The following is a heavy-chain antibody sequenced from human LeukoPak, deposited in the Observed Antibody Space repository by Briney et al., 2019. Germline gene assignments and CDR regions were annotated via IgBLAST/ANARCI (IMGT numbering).Heavy chain of an antibody. CDR1: GYTFTSYA. J-gene: IGHJ3*02. D-gene: IGHD1-26*01. V-gene: IGHV7-4-1*02. Sequence: ASVKVSCKASGYTFTSYAMNWVRQAPGQGLEWMGWINTNTGNPTYAQGFPGRFVFSLDTSVRTAYLQISNLKAEDTAVYYCARDMGALRIQSPPDAFDIWGQGTMVTVSS. CDR3: ARDMGALRIQSPPDAFDI. CDR2: INTNTGNP.